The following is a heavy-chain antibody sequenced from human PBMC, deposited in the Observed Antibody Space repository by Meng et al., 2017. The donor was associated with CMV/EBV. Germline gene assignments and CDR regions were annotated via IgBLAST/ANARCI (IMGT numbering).Heavy chain of an antibody. J-gene: IGHJ5*02. CDR1: GGTFSSYA. V-gene: IGHV1-69*05. Sequence: SVKVSCKASGGTFSSYAISWVRQAPGQGLEWMGGIIPIFGTANYAQKFQGRVTITTDESTSTAYMELSSLRSEGTAVYYCARDCSSTSCYMEELNWFDPWGQGTLVTVSS. CDR2: IIPIFGTA. D-gene: IGHD2-2*02. CDR3: ARDCSSTSCYMEELNWFDP.